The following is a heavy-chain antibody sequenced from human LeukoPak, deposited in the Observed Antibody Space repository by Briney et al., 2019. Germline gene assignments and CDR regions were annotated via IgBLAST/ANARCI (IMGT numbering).Heavy chain of an antibody. J-gene: IGHJ5*02. Sequence: SETLSLTCTVFGGSISSYYWSWIRQPPGKGLEWIGYIYYSGSTNYNPSLKSRVTISVDTSKNQFSLKLSSVTAADTAVYYCARRRSSSSNNWFDPWGQGTLVTVSS. CDR3: ARRRSSSSNNWFDP. CDR2: IYYSGST. V-gene: IGHV4-59*08. CDR1: GGSISSYY. D-gene: IGHD6-13*01.